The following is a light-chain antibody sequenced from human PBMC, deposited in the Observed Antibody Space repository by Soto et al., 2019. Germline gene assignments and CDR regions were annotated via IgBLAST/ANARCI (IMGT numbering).Light chain of an antibody. CDR3: QQSDSTPYT. V-gene: IGKV1-39*01. Sequence: DIHMTQSPSSLSASLGDRVTITFRASQTISTYLNWYQQKPGKAPRLLIYDASSLLSGVPSRFSGSGSGTDFTLTIASLQPEDFSTYYCQQSDSTPYTFGQGTKVDI. CDR2: DAS. CDR1: QTISTY. J-gene: IGKJ2*01.